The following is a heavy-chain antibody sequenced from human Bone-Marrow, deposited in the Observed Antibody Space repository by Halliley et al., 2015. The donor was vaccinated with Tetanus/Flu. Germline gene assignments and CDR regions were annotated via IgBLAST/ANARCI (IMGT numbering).Heavy chain of an antibody. V-gene: IGHV3-74*01. J-gene: IGHJ4*02. D-gene: IGHD3-22*01. CDR3: ARAPYYESSGYVCDF. Sequence: SLRLSCEASGFTVSNYWMHWVRRAPGKGLEWASRIDSDGRSTTYADSVKGRFTISRVNAKNTVYLQMGSLRADDTAVYYCARAPYYESSGYVCDFWGQGTPVTVSS. CDR1: GFTVSNYW. CDR2: IDSDGRST.